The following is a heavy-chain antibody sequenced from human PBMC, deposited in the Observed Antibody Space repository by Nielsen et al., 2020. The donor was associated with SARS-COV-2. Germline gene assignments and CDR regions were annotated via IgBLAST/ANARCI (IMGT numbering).Heavy chain of an antibody. CDR1: GFTFSSYS. Sequence: GESLKISYAASGFTFSSYSMNWVRQAPGKGLEWVSSISSSSSYIYYADSVKGRFTISRDNAKNSLYLQMNSLRAEDTAVYYCARDSGPYSSSWRRFDPWGQGTLVTVSS. V-gene: IGHV3-21*01. CDR3: ARDSGPYSSSWRRFDP. D-gene: IGHD6-13*01. J-gene: IGHJ5*02. CDR2: ISSSSSYI.